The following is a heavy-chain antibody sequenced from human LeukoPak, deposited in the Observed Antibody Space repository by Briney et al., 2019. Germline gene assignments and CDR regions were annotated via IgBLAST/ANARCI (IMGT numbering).Heavy chain of an antibody. V-gene: IGHV5-51*01. CDR1: GYSFISSW. J-gene: IGHJ6*02. CDR3: ARPGPTYYYGMDV. CDR2: IYPGDSDT. D-gene: IGHD4-17*01. Sequence: GESLKISCKGSGYSFISSWIGWVRQMPGKGLEWMGIIYPGDSDTRYNPSFQGQVTISADKSISTAYLQWSSLKASDTAMYYCARPGPTYYYGMDVWGQGTTVTVSS.